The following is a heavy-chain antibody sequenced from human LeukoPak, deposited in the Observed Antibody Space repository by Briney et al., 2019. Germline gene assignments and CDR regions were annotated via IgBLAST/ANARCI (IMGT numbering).Heavy chain of an antibody. V-gene: IGHV1-69*13. D-gene: IGHD3-3*01. CDR1: GGTFSSYA. CDR2: IIPIFGTA. Sequence: GASVKVSCRASGGTFSSYAISWVRQAPGQGLEWMGGIIPIFGTANYAQKFQGRVTITADESTSTAYMELSSLRSEGTAVYYCARAYNVLRFLDHAFDIWGQGTMVTVSS. J-gene: IGHJ3*02. CDR3: ARAYNVLRFLDHAFDI.